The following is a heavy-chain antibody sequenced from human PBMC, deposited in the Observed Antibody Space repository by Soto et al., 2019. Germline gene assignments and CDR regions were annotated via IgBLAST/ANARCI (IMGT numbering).Heavy chain of an antibody. D-gene: IGHD2-15*01. V-gene: IGHV6-1*01. J-gene: IGHJ5*02. Sequence: SQTLSLTCAISGDSVSSNSAAWNWIRQSPSRGLEWLGRTYYRSKWYNDYAVSVKSRITINPDTSKNQLSLQLNSVTPEDTAVYYCARDRCSGGSCYSRRGGWFDPWGQGTLVTVSS. CDR3: ARDRCSGGSCYSRRGGWFDP. CDR1: GDSVSSNSAA. CDR2: TYYRSKWYN.